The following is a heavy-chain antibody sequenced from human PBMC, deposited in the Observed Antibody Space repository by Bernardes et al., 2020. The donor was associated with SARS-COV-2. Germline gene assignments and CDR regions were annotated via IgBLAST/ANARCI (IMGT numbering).Heavy chain of an antibody. V-gene: IGHV3-33*01. D-gene: IGHD1-26*01. CDR3: ARDGGSGSYGGLDY. Sequence: GSLSLSCAASGFTFSSYGMHWVRQAPGKGLEWVAVIWYDGSNKYYADSVKGRFTISRDNSKNTLYLQMNSLRAEDTAVYYCARDGGSGSYGGLDYWGQGTLVTVSS. CDR1: GFTFSSYG. J-gene: IGHJ4*02. CDR2: IWYDGSNK.